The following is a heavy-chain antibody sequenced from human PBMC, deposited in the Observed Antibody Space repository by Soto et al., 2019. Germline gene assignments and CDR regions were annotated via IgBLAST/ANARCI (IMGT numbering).Heavy chain of an antibody. CDR2: INPNSGGT. CDR3: ARDFGGGLRLGELSFYYYYYGMDV. Sequence: ASVKVSCKASGYTFTGYYMHWVRQAPGQGLEWMGWINPNSGGTNYAQKFQGWVTMTRDTSISTAYMELSRLRSDDTAVYYWARDFGGGLRLGELSFYYYYYGMDVWGQGTTVTVSS. CDR1: GYTFTGYY. J-gene: IGHJ6*02. D-gene: IGHD3-16*02. V-gene: IGHV1-2*04.